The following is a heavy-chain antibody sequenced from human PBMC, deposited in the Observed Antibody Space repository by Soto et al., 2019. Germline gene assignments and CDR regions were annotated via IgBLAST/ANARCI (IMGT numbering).Heavy chain of an antibody. CDR1: GGSISSYY. D-gene: IGHD2-21*01. J-gene: IGHJ5*02. V-gene: IGHV4-59*01. Sequence: SETLSLTCTVSGGSISSYYGSWIRQPPGKGLEWIGYIYYSGSTNYNPSLKSRVTISVDTSKNQFSLKLSSVTAADTAVYYCAREGLFSENWFDPWGQGTLVTVSS. CDR2: IYYSGST. CDR3: AREGLFSENWFDP.